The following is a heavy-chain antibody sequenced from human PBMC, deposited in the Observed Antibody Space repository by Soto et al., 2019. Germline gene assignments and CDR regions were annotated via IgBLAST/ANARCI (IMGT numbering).Heavy chain of an antibody. J-gene: IGHJ5*02. CDR3: GRESGETWDYEAS. V-gene: IGHV4-4*07. Sequence: SETLSLTCTVSGGSISSYRWSWIRQPAGKGLEWIGRLNTYGNTHYNPSLKSRVTVSVDTSRNQFFLTLGSVTAADSAVYHCGRESGETWDYEASWGQGTPVTVSS. D-gene: IGHD1-7*01. CDR2: LNTYGNT. CDR1: GGSISSYR.